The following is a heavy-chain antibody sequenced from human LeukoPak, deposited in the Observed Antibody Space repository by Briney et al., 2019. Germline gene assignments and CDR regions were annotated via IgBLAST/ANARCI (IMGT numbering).Heavy chain of an antibody. V-gene: IGHV3-23*01. Sequence: GGSLRLSCAASGFTFSSYAMSWVRQAPGKGLEWVSAISGSGGSTYYADSVKGRFTISRDNSKNTMYLQMNRLRAEDAAVYYCAKVLLWFGRPTRYIYGMDVWGQGTTVTVSS. CDR3: AKVLLWFGRPTRYIYGMDV. J-gene: IGHJ6*02. CDR1: GFTFSSYA. D-gene: IGHD3-10*01. CDR2: ISGSGGST.